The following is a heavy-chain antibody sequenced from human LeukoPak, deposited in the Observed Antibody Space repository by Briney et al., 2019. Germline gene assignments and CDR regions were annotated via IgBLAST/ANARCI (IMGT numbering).Heavy chain of an antibody. J-gene: IGHJ4*02. CDR1: GGTFRSYA. D-gene: IGHD6-19*01. Sequence: GASVKVSCKASGGTFRSYAISWVRQAPGQGLEWMGWISAYNGNTNYAQKLQGRVTMTTDTSTSTAYVELRSLRSDDTAVYYCARDSLGVSGSGHFDYWGQGTLVTVSS. CDR3: ARDSLGVSGSGHFDY. V-gene: IGHV1-18*01. CDR2: ISAYNGNT.